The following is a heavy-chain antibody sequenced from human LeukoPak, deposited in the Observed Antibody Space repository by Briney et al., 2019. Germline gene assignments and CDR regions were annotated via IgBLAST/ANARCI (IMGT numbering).Heavy chain of an antibody. CDR2: IYSSGST. D-gene: IGHD3-10*01. J-gene: IGHJ5*02. Sequence: PSETLSLTCTVSGGSISGYYWSWIRQPPEKGLEYIGYIYSSGSTNYNPSLKGRVSISVDTSKNQFSLNLNSVTAADTAVYYCARRLSSGWFDPWGQGTLVTVS. CDR3: ARRLSSGWFDP. CDR1: GGSISGYY. V-gene: IGHV4-4*09.